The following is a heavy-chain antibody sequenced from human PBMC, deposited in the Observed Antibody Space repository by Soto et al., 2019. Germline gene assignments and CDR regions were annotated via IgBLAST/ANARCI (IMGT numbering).Heavy chain of an antibody. CDR1: GYTFTTYA. Sequence: GPSVKVSCKASGYTFTTYALHWVRQAPGQQGQRLEWLGRITAGNGSTSYAQKFQGRVTMTRDTSTSTVYMELSSLRSEDTAVYYCARDHSRDGWYWGQGTLVTVSS. CDR3: ARDHSRDGWY. CDR2: ITAGNGST. J-gene: IGHJ4*02. D-gene: IGHD3-22*01. V-gene: IGHV1-3*01.